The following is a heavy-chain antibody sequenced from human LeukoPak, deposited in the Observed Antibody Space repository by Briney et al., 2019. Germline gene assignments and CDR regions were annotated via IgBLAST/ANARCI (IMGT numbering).Heavy chain of an antibody. CDR2: IYYSGST. D-gene: IGHD1-14*01. Sequence: SETLSLTCTVSGGSISSSSYYWGWIRQPPGKGLEWIGSIYYSGSTYYNPSLKSRVTISVDTSKNQFSLKLSSVTAADTAVYYRARQIDRKWDPENGNWFDPWGQGTLVTVSS. CDR3: ARQIDRKWDPENGNWFDP. CDR1: GGSISSSSYY. J-gene: IGHJ5*02. V-gene: IGHV4-39*01.